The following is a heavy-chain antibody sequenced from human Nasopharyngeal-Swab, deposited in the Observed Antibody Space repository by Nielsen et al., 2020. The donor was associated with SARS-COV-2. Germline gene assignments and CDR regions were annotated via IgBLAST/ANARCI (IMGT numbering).Heavy chain of an antibody. CDR3: ARELGVGLFDY. CDR2: ISPYNDYT. V-gene: IGHV1-18*01. Sequence: ASVKVSCKTSGYTFSSYGIAWVRQAPGRGLEWLGWISPYNDYTHYAQKFQGSVTMTSDTSTSTAYLELRSLTSDDTAVYYCARELGVGLFDYWGQGTLVTVSS. J-gene: IGHJ4*02. D-gene: IGHD3-16*01. CDR1: GYTFSSYG.